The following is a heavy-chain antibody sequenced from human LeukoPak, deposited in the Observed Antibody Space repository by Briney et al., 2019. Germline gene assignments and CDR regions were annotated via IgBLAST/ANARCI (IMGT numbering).Heavy chain of an antibody. V-gene: IGHV3-30*18. CDR1: GFTFSSYG. D-gene: IGHD3-16*02. Sequence: GGSLRLSCAASGFTFSSYGMHWVRQAPGKGLEWVAFISYDGSNENIADSVKGRFIISRDNSKNTLYLQMNSLRAEDTAVYYCAKGPAPRLGEFSYHALVDYWGQGTLVAVSS. CDR2: ISYDGSNE. J-gene: IGHJ4*02. CDR3: AKGPAPRLGEFSYHALVDY.